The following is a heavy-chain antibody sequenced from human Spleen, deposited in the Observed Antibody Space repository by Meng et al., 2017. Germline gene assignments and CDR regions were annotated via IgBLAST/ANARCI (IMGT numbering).Heavy chain of an antibody. Sequence: QVQLQESGPGLVKPSQTLSLTCHGSGGSTSSADYYWSWIRQPPGKGLEWIGYIYNSGSTYYNPSLKSRVTISVDTSKNQFSLKLRFVTAADTAVYYCAREGRSHQVGVSVYWGQGNLVTVSS. V-gene: IGHV4-30-4*01. J-gene: IGHJ4*02. CDR2: IYNSGST. CDR1: GGSTSSADYY. D-gene: IGHD2-21*01. CDR3: AREGRSHQVGVSVY.